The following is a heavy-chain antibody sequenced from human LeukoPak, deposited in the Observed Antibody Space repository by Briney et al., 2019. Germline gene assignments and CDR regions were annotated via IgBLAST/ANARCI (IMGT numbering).Heavy chain of an antibody. CDR1: GYTFTGYY. CDR3: ARVFSPGIAVAGIDY. D-gene: IGHD6-19*01. Sequence: ASVKVSCKASGYTFTGYYMHWVRQAPGQGLAWVGWINPNSGGTNYAQKFQGRVTMTRDTSISTAYMELSRLRSDDTAVYYCARVFSPGIAVAGIDYWGQGTLVTVSS. J-gene: IGHJ4*02. CDR2: INPNSGGT. V-gene: IGHV1-2*02.